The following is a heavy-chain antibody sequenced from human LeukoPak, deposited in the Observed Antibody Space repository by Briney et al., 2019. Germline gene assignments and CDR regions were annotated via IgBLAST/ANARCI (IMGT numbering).Heavy chain of an antibody. CDR2: IYPGDSDT. CDR1: GYSFTSYW. J-gene: IGHJ6*02. V-gene: IGHV5-51*01. Sequence: GESLKISCKGSGYSFTSYWIGWVRQMAGKGLEWMGIIYPGDSDTRYSPSFQGQVTISADKSISTAYLQWSSLKASDTAMYYCASQTRRYYYGMDVWGQGTTVTVSS. CDR3: ASQTRRYYYGMDV.